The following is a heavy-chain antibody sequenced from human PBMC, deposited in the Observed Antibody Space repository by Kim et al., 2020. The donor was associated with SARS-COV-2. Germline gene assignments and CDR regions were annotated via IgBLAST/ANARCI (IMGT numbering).Heavy chain of an antibody. Sequence: SETLSLTCTVSGGSISSYYWSWIRQPPGKGLEWIGYIYYSGSTNYNPSLKSRVTISVDTAKNQFSLKLSSVTAADTAVYYCAGTRTTFQYYYYYGMDVWGQGTTVTVSS. J-gene: IGHJ6*02. CDR2: IYYSGST. CDR1: GGSISSYY. D-gene: IGHD1-7*01. CDR3: AGTRTTFQYYYYYGMDV. V-gene: IGHV4-59*13.